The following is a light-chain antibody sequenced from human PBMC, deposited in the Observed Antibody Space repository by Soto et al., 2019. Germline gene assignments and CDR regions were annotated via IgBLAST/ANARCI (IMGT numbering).Light chain of an antibody. Sequence: DIXLTQSPATLXLSPGERGTLXCRASHSISSYLGWSQHNPGKAPRLRIYDASTRGTGITARFSGSGSGKDFTITISRLEPEDFAVYECQQRRNWITFGQGTRLEIK. J-gene: IGKJ5*01. CDR3: QQRRNWIT. CDR1: HSISSY. CDR2: DAS. V-gene: IGKV3-11*01.